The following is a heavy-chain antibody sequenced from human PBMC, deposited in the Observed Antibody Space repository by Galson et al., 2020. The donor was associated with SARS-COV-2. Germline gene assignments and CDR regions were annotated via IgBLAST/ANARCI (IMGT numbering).Heavy chain of an antibody. D-gene: IGHD3-9*01. V-gene: IGHV3-30*04. CDR1: GFTFSSYA. CDR2: ISYDGSNK. Sequence: GGSLRLSCAASGFTFSSYAMHRVRQAPGKGLEWVAVISYDGSNKYYADSVKGRFTISRDNSKNTLYLQMNSLRAEDTAVYYCAREARWGYYDILTGYYSHYYYDMDVWGKGTTVTVSS. J-gene: IGHJ6*03. CDR3: AREARWGYYDILTGYYSHYYYDMDV.